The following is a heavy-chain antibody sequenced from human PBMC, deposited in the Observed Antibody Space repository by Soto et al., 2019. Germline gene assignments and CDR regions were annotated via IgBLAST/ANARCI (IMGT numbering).Heavy chain of an antibody. CDR3: VKDESINWYSGHFRH. CDR2: INWNSGSI. D-gene: IGHD6-13*01. V-gene: IGHV3-9*01. CDR1: EFAFGNYA. J-gene: IGHJ1*01. Sequence: GGSLRLSCAASEFAFGNYAMAWVRQAPGKGLEWVSGINWNSGSIGYADSVKGRFAISRDNAKNSLHLQMNSLRAEDTAFYYCVKDESINWYSGHFRHWGQGTLVTVSS.